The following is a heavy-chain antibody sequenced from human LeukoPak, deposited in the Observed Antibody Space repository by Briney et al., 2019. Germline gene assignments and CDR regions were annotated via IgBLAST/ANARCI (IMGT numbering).Heavy chain of an antibody. J-gene: IGHJ5*02. V-gene: IGHV4-38-2*01. D-gene: IGHD2-15*01. CDR1: GYSISSGYY. Sequence: PSETLSLTCAVSGYSISSGYYWGWIRQPPGQGLEWIGSIYHSGSTYYNPSLKSRVTISVDTSKNQFSLKLSSVTAADTAVYYCARHLRDIVVVVAATIRGWFDPWGQGTLVTVSS. CDR3: ARHLRDIVVVVAATIRGWFDP. CDR2: IYHSGST.